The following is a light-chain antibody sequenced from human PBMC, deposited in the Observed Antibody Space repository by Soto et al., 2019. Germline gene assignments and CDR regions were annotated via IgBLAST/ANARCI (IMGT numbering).Light chain of an antibody. Sequence: DIQMTHSPSSLAACLGDGVTIACRTSQTISDYLNWYQHKPGKAPNLLIYAASTLQSGVPSRFSGSGSGTEFTLTISSLQPEDFATYYCQQSYSTPTFGQGTRLEIK. CDR3: QQSYSTPT. J-gene: IGKJ5*01. CDR1: QTISDY. V-gene: IGKV1-39*01. CDR2: AAS.